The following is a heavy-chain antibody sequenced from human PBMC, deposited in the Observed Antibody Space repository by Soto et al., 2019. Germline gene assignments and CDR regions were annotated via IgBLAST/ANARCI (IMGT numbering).Heavy chain of an antibody. V-gene: IGHV1-18*01. CDR2: ISAYNGNT. CDR3: ARVSYDSSGYYYYFDY. Sequence: ASLKVSCKASGYSFTSYCISWVLQAPVQVLEWMGWISAYNGNTNYAQKLQGRVTMTTDTSTSTAYMELRSLRSDDTAVYYCARVSYDSSGYYYYFDYWGQGTLVTVSS. D-gene: IGHD3-22*01. CDR1: GYSFTSYC. J-gene: IGHJ4*02.